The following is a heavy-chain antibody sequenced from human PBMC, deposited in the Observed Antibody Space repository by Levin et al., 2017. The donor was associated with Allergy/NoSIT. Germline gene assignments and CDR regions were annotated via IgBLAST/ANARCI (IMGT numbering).Heavy chain of an antibody. V-gene: IGHV6-1*01. CDR1: GDSVSSNSAA. CDR3: TRGLGIPAADKRVGGVGMDV. D-gene: IGHD6-13*01. J-gene: IGHJ6*02. Sequence: PSQTLSLTCAISGDSVSSNSAAWHWIRQSPSRDLEWLGRTYYRSRWYSDYAVSVKSRITINADTSKNQLSLQLNSVTPEDTAAYYCTRGLGIPAADKRVGGVGMDVWGQGTTVTVSS. CDR2: TYYRSRWYS.